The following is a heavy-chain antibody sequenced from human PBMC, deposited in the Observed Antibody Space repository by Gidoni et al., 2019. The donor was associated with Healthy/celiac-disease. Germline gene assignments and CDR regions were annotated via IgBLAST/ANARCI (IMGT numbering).Heavy chain of an antibody. CDR3: AREVYAMVVSSSYYYYYYMDV. V-gene: IGHV3-7*01. CDR2: IKQDGSEK. Sequence: EVQLVESGGGLVQPGGSLRLSCAAPGFTFSSYWMSWVRQAPGKGLEWLANIKQDGSEKYYVDSVKGRFTISRDNAKNSLYLQMNSLRAEDTAVYYCAREVYAMVVSSSYYYYYYMDVWGKGTTVTVSS. J-gene: IGHJ6*03. D-gene: IGHD2-8*01. CDR1: GFTFSSYW.